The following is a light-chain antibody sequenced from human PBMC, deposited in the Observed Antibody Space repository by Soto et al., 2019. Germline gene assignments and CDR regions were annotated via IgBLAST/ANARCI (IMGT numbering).Light chain of an antibody. CDR3: KQRSNWPIT. J-gene: IGKJ5*01. Sequence: EVVLTQSPATLSLSPGERATLSCRAGVNVADYLSWYQQKPGQTPRLLIYDGYNRATGVPARFSGNGSGTDHTLTIRSLEPEDSAVYYCKQRSNWPITFGQGTRLEIK. V-gene: IGKV3-11*01. CDR1: VNVADY. CDR2: DGY.